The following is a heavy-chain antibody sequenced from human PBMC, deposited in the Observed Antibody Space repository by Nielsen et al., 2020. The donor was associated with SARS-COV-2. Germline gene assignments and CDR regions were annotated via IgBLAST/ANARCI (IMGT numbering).Heavy chain of an antibody. Sequence: ASVKVSCKASGYTFTSYGISWVRQAPGQGLEWMGWISAYNGNTNYAQKLQGRVTMTTDTSTSTAYMELRSLRSDDTAVYYCARDIIADFSSSCYDQWGQGTPVTVSS. CDR2: ISAYNGNT. CDR3: ARDIIADFSSSCYDQ. V-gene: IGHV1-18*01. J-gene: IGHJ4*02. CDR1: GYTFTSYG. D-gene: IGHD2-2*01.